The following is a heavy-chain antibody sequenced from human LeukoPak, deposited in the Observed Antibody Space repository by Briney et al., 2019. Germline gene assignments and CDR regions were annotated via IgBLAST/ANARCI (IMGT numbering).Heavy chain of an antibody. Sequence: SETLSLTCTVSGGSISSSSYYWGWIRQPPGKGLEWIGSIYYSGSTYYNPSLKSRVTISVDTSKNQFSLKLSSVTAADTAVYHCVRYFDWPYAFDTWGQGTMVTVSS. CDR3: VRYFDWPYAFDT. CDR1: GGSISSSSYY. D-gene: IGHD3-9*01. CDR2: IYYSGST. V-gene: IGHV4-39*01. J-gene: IGHJ3*02.